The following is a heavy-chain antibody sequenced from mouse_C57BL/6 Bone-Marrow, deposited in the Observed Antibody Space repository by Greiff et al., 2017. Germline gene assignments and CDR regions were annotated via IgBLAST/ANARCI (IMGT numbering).Heavy chain of an antibody. J-gene: IGHJ3*01. Sequence: VQLQQSGPELVKPGASVKISCKASGYTFTDYYINWVKQRPGQGLEWIGWIFPGSGSTYYNEKFKGKATLTVDKSSSTAYMLLSSLTSEDSAVYFCAREKEIYYYGSSYVGFAYWGQGTLVTVSA. D-gene: IGHD1-1*01. CDR3: AREKEIYYYGSSYVGFAY. CDR2: IFPGSGST. CDR1: GYTFTDYY. V-gene: IGHV1-75*01.